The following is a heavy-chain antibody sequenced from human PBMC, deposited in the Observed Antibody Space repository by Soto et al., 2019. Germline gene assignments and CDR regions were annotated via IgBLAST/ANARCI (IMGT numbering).Heavy chain of an antibody. J-gene: IGHJ6*02. CDR1: GFTFSSYP. V-gene: IGHV3-30*04. CDR2: ISSDGNDK. D-gene: IGHD3-3*01. Sequence: QVQLVESGGGVVQPGRSLRLSSVASGFTFSSYPIHWVRQAPGKGLEWVTTISSDGNDKYYSDSVKGRFTTSRDTSKNTVFLQMNNLRVEDTAIYYCAKEGVADKYYYYGMDVWGQGTTVNVSS. CDR3: AKEGVADKYYYYGMDV.